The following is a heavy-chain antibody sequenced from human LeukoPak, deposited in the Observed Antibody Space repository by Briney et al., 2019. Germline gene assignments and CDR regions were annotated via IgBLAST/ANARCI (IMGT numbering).Heavy chain of an antibody. V-gene: IGHV4-30-2*01. Sequence: PSQTLSLTCTVSGGSISSGGYYWSWIRQPPGKGLEWIGYIYHSGSTYYNPSLKSRVTISVDRSKNQFSLKLSSVTAADTAVYYCATHHETYYYDSSGYYPFDYWGQGTLVTVSS. CDR3: ATHHETYYYDSSGYYPFDY. D-gene: IGHD3-22*01. CDR1: GGSISSGGYY. J-gene: IGHJ4*02. CDR2: IYHSGST.